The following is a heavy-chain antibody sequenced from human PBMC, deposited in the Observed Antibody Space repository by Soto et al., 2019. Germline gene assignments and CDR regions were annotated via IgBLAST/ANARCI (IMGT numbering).Heavy chain of an antibody. J-gene: IGHJ5*02. Sequence: QVQLVQSGAEVKKPGASVKVSCKASGYIFTNYGISWVRQAPGQGPEWMGWISAYNGNTNYTQKVQGRVTMTTDTSTSTAYMELRSLTSDDTAIYFYARSGARLLPTWLDPWGQGTLVTVSS. D-gene: IGHD2-15*01. CDR1: GYIFTNYG. CDR3: ARSGARLLPTWLDP. CDR2: ISAYNGNT. V-gene: IGHV1-18*01.